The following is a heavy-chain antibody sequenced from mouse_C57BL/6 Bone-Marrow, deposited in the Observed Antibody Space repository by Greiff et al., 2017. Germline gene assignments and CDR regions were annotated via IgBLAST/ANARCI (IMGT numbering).Heavy chain of an antibody. V-gene: IGHV1-81*01. CDR3: AKRDAYYSNYLYYFDY. Sequence: QVQLQQSGAELARPGASVKLSCKASGYTFTSYGISWVKQRTGQGLEWIGEIYPRSGNTYYNEKFKGKATLTADKSSSTAYMELRSLTSEDSAVYFCAKRDAYYSNYLYYFDYWGQGTTLTVSS. CDR2: IYPRSGNT. J-gene: IGHJ2*01. D-gene: IGHD2-5*01. CDR1: GYTFTSYG.